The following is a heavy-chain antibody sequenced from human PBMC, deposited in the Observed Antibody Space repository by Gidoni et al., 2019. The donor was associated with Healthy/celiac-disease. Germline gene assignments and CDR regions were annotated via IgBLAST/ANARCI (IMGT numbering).Heavy chain of an antibody. Sequence: EVQLVESGGGLVQPGRSLRLSCAASGFTFDDYAMHWVRQAPGKGLEWVSGISWNSGSIGYADSVKGRFTISRDNAKNSLYLQMNSLRAEDTALYYCAKGVLVGPDDAFDIWGQGTMVTVSS. CDR1: GFTFDDYA. CDR2: ISWNSGSI. J-gene: IGHJ3*02. V-gene: IGHV3-9*01. D-gene: IGHD3-16*02. CDR3: AKGVLVGPDDAFDI.